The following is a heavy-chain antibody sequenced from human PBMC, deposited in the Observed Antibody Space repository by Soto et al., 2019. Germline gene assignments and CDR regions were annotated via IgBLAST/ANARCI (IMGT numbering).Heavy chain of an antibody. V-gene: IGHV3-9*01. CDR3: AKDTGQLLRALGAGMDV. D-gene: IGHD3-22*01. CDR1: GVTFEDYA. CDR2: ISWNSGSI. J-gene: IGHJ6*02. Sequence: PGGTLRLACAASGVTFEDYAMHWVRQAPGKGLEWVSGISWNSGSIGYADSVKGRFTISRDNAKNSLYLQMNSLRAEDTALYYCAKDTGQLLRALGAGMDVWGQGTTVTVSS.